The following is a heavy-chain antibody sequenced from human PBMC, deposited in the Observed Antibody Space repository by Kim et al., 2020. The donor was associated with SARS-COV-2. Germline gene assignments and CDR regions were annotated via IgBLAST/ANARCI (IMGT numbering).Heavy chain of an antibody. Sequence: SETLSLTCAVYGGSFSGYYWSWIRQPPGKGLEWIGEINHSGSTNYNPSLKSRVTISVDTSKNQFSLKLSSVTAADTAVYYCARPQIYGGMDYWGQGTLVTVSS. J-gene: IGHJ4*02. CDR3: ARPQIYGGMDY. V-gene: IGHV4-34*01. D-gene: IGHD4-17*01. CDR2: INHSGST. CDR1: GGSFSGYY.